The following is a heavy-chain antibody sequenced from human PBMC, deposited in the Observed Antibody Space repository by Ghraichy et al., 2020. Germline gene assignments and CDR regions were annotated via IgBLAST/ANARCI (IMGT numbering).Heavy chain of an antibody. CDR1: GGSFSGYY. V-gene: IGHV4-34*01. CDR3: ARGTGSVP. D-gene: IGHD1-14*01. CDR2: INHSGST. J-gene: IGHJ5*02. Sequence: SETLSLTCAVYGGSFSGYYWSWIRQPPGKGLEWIGEINHSGSTNYNPSLKSRVTISVDTSKNQFSLKLSSVTAADTAVYYCARGTGSVPWGQGTLVTVSS.